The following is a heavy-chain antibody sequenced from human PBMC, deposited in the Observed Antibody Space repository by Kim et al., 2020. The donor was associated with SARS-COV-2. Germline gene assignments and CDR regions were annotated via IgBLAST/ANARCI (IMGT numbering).Heavy chain of an antibody. CDR3: AKRFAAVRPAGRISYY. V-gene: IGHV3-23*01. D-gene: IGHD2-2*01. CDR2: ITNSASDT. Sequence: GGSLRLSCEASGFTISNYAMSWVRQVPGKGLQWVSAITNSASDTFYSDSVEGRFTISRDNSKNILYLQVDNLRAEDTALYYCAKRFAAVRPAGRISYY. CDR1: GFTISNYA. J-gene: IGHJ6*01.